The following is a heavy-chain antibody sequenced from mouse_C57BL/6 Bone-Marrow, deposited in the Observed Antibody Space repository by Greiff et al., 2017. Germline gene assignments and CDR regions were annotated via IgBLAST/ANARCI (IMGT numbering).Heavy chain of an antibody. D-gene: IGHD2-5*01. J-gene: IGHJ4*01. V-gene: IGHV14-2*01. Sequence: EVMLVESGAELVKPGASVKLSCTASGFNIKDYYMHWVKQRTEQGLEWIGRIDPEDGETKYAPKFQGKATITADTSSNTAYLQLSSLTSEDTAVYYCASPYYSNYEAMDYWGQGTSVTVSS. CDR3: ASPYYSNYEAMDY. CDR1: GFNIKDYY. CDR2: IDPEDGET.